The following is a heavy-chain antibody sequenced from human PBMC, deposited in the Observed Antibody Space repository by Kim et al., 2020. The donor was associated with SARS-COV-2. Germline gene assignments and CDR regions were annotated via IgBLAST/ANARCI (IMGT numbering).Heavy chain of an antibody. D-gene: IGHD2-2*01. CDR3: ARDRRVVPAANRGGGFDY. CDR2: IWYDGSNK. V-gene: IGHV3-33*01. CDR1: GFTFSSYG. Sequence: GGSLRLSCAASGFTFSSYGMHWVRQAPGKGLEWVAVIWYDGSNKYYADSVKGRFTISRDNSKNTLYLQMNSLRAEDTAVYYCARDRRVVPAANRGGGFDYWGQGTLVTVSS. J-gene: IGHJ4*02.